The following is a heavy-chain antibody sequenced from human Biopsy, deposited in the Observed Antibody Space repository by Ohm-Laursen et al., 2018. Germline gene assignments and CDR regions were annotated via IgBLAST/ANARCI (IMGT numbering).Heavy chain of an antibody. CDR1: GYTFTGQY. CDR3: AADINVWNVNY. D-gene: IGHD1-1*01. Sequence: ASVKVSCKASGYTFTGQYLHWVRQVPGQGLEWMGWINPHSGTTKFAQDFQGRVTMTRDTSITTAYMELRRLRSEDTAVYYCAADINVWNVNYWGQGTQVTVSS. CDR2: INPHSGTT. J-gene: IGHJ4*02. V-gene: IGHV1-2*02.